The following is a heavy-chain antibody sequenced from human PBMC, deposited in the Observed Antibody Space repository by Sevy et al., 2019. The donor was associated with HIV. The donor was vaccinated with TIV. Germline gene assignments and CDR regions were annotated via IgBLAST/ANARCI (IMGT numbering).Heavy chain of an antibody. D-gene: IGHD3-10*01. J-gene: IGHJ6*02. CDR2: ISYDGSNK. CDR3: ARDERLLWFGELFPEYGRDV. CDR1: GFTFSSYA. Sequence: GGSLRLSCAASGFTFSSYAMHWVRQAPGKGLEWVAVISYDGSNKYYADSVKGRFTISRDNSKNTLYLQMNSLRAEDTAVYYCARDERLLWFGELFPEYGRDVWGQGTTVTVSS. V-gene: IGHV3-30-3*01.